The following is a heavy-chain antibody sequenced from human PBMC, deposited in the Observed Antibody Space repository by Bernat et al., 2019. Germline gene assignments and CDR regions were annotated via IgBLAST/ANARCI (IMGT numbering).Heavy chain of an antibody. CDR1: GFTVSSDY. J-gene: IGHJ4*02. V-gene: IGHV3-66*01. Sequence: EVQLVESGGGLVQPGGSLRLSCAASGFTVSSDYMSWVRQAPGKGLEWVSVISSGGSTYYADSVKGRFTMSRDNSKNTVDLQINGLRAEDTTVYYCARETPPYYFDSWGQGALVTVSS. D-gene: IGHD2-15*01. CDR2: ISSGGST. CDR3: ARETPPYYFDS.